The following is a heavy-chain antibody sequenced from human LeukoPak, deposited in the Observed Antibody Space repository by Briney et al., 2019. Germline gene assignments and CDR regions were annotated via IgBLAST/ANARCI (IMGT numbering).Heavy chain of an antibody. CDR1: GGSFSNYY. Sequence: SETPSLTCAVSGGSFSNYYWSWIRQTPGKGMEWIGEINDSGRTNYNPSLMSRVTVSVDTSKNQFSLRLTSVTATDTAVYYCARRWNYGRNYYIDVWGKGAAVSVSS. J-gene: IGHJ6*03. D-gene: IGHD1-7*01. V-gene: IGHV4-34*01. CDR2: INDSGRT. CDR3: ARRWNYGRNYYIDV.